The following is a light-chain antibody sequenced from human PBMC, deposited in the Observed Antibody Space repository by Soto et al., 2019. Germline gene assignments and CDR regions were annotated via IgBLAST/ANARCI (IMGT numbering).Light chain of an antibody. V-gene: IGKV3D-20*01. J-gene: IGKJ1*01. Sequence: EIVLTQSPATLSLSPGERATLSCGASQSVSSSYLAWYQQKPGLAPRLLNYDASSRATGIPDRFSGSGSGTDFTLTISRLEPEDFAVYYCQQYGSSLWTFGQGTKVEIK. CDR3: QQYGSSLWT. CDR2: DAS. CDR1: QSVSSSY.